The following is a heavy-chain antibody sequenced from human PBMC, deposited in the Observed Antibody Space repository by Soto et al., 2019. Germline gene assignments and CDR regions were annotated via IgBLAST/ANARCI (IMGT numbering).Heavy chain of an antibody. CDR3: ARDKGRQPLGGNYYYILDV. D-gene: IGHD3-3*02. Sequence: QVQLVQSGAEVKKPGSSVKVSCKTSGGTFSTSGISWVRQAPGQGLEWVGGIMPVFPTPDYAQKFQGRVTITADEATTTAYLALTSLRTDDTAVYYCARDKGRQPLGGNYYYILDVWGQGTAITVSS. CDR2: IMPVFPTP. V-gene: IGHV1-69*12. J-gene: IGHJ6*02. CDR1: GGTFSTSG.